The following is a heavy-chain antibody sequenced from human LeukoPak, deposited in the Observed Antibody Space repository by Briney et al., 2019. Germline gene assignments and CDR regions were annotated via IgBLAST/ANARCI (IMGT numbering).Heavy chain of an antibody. V-gene: IGHV4-39*01. D-gene: IGHD7-27*01. CDR2: VFYSESP. J-gene: IGHJ6*03. CDR3: ARQDGTGDYSYHYYNMDV. CDR1: GGSISSGSYY. Sequence: ASETLSLTCAVSGGSISSGSYYWGWIRQTPGKGLEWIGSVFYSESPYYNPSLKSRVTISVDTSKNQFSLKLSSVTAADTAVYYCARQDGTGDYSYHYYNMDVWGKGTTVTVSS.